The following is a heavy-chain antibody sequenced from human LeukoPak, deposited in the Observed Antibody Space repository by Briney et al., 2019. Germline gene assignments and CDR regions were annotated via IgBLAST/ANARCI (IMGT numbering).Heavy chain of an antibody. CDR1: GFTFSSYG. Sequence: GGSLRLSCAASGFTFSSYGMSWVRQAPGKGLEWVSAISGSGGSTYYADSVKGRFTISRDNSKNTLYLQMNSLRAEDTAVYYCARGVRIAVAGNIDYWGQGALVTVSS. V-gene: IGHV3-23*01. D-gene: IGHD6-19*01. J-gene: IGHJ4*02. CDR3: ARGVRIAVAGNIDY. CDR2: ISGSGGST.